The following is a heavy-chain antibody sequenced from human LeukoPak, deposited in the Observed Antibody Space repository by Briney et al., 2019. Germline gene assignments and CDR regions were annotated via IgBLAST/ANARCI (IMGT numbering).Heavy chain of an antibody. J-gene: IGHJ4*02. CDR2: ITDSGVDT. Sequence: GGSLRPSCAASGFTFNSDAMTWVRQAPEKGLEWVSSITDSGVDTYYADSVKGRFTISRDNSKNTLFLQMNSLRAEDTAVYYCAKGSRGSYHYWGQGTLVTVPS. D-gene: IGHD1-26*01. V-gene: IGHV3-23*01. CDR1: GFTFNSDA. CDR3: AKGSRGSYHY.